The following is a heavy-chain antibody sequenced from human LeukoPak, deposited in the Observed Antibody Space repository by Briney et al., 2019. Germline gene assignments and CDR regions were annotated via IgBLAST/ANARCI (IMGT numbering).Heavy chain of an antibody. D-gene: IGHD6-13*01. CDR1: GFTSSSYA. Sequence: GGSPRLSCVASGFTSSSYALYWVRQAPGKGLEWVATVSGSGDRMYHADSVKGRFTISRDNSKNTIYLQMNSLRAEDTALYYCAKAAAAPGFDFWGQGTLVTVSS. CDR2: VSGSGDRM. CDR3: AKAAAAPGFDF. J-gene: IGHJ4*02. V-gene: IGHV3-23*01.